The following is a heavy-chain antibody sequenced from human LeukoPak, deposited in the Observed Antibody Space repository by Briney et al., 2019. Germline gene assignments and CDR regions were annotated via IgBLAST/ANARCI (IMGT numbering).Heavy chain of an antibody. CDR1: GFTFSSYA. J-gene: IGHJ4*02. CDR2: ISGSGGST. V-gene: IGHV3-23*01. Sequence: GGSLRLSCAASGFTFSSYAMSWVRQAPGKGLEWVSAISGSGGSTYYADSVRGWFTISRDNSKNTLYLQMNSLRAEDTAVYYCAKDAVRYSSGWYRGPFDYWGQGTLVTVSS. CDR3: AKDAVRYSSGWYRGPFDY. D-gene: IGHD6-19*01.